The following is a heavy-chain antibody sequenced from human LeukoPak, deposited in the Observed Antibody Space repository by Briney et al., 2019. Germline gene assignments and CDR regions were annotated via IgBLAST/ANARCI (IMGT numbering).Heavy chain of an antibody. V-gene: IGHV3-23*01. CDR1: GFTFRSYA. Sequence: GGSLRLSCAASGFTFRSYATSWVRQAPGKGLEWVSGISGSGGSTYYADSVKGRFTISRDNSKNTLYLQMNSLRAGDTAVYYCAKGGAVSSKSITMIRGTRRYNYYMDVWGKGTTVTISS. CDR2: ISGSGGST. D-gene: IGHD3-10*01. CDR3: AKGGAVSSKSITMIRGTRRYNYYMDV. J-gene: IGHJ6*03.